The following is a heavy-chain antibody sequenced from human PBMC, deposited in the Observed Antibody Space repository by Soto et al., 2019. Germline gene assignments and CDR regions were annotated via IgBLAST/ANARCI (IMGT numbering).Heavy chain of an antibody. CDR1: GGTFSSYA. CDR3: ARWGHSSSGYGGDYYYGMDV. V-gene: IGHV1-69*01. CDR2: IIPIFGTA. J-gene: IGHJ6*02. D-gene: IGHD6-13*01. Sequence: QVQLVQSGAEVKKPGSSVKVSCKASGGTFSSYAISWVRQAPGQGLEWMGGIIPIFGTANYAQKFQGRVTITADESTSTAYMEVSSLRSEDTAVYYCARWGHSSSGYGGDYYYGMDVWGQGTTVTVSS.